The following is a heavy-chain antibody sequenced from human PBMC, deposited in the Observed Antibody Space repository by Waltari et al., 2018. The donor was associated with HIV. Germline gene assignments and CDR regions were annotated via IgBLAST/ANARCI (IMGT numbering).Heavy chain of an antibody. CDR2: IYNNGNT. V-gene: IGHV4-31*11. CDR3: ARGRKGYLGIEDFDS. CDR1: GVSITIGGYY. Sequence: QVQLQESGPGLLRPSQPLSLPCAVAGVSITIGGYYWSWVRQHPRTGLEWIGHIYNNGNTYYNPSLQSRVTISLDTSQHQFSLRLNSVTAADNGVYYCARGRKGYLGIEDFDSWGQGTLVTVTS. D-gene: IGHD2-15*01. J-gene: IGHJ4*02.